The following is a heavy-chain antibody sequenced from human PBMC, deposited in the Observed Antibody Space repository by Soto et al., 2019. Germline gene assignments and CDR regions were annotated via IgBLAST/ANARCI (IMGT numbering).Heavy chain of an antibody. CDR3: ARQPAGAGLSWLDP. D-gene: IGHD6-19*01. CDR2: IDPIDSYT. CDR1: EYTFTNSW. V-gene: IGHV5-10-1*01. J-gene: IGHJ5*02. Sequence: GESLKISCKGSEYTFTNSWISWVRQMPGKGLEWMGRIDPIDSYTIYSPSFQGHVTISADESISTAYLQWDSLKATDTAMYYWARQPAGAGLSWLDPWGQGTLVTVSS.